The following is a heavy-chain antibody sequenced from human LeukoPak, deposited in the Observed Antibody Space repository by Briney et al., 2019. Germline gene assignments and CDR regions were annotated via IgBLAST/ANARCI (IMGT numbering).Heavy chain of an antibody. V-gene: IGHV3-74*01. Sequence: ETLSLTCAVYGGSFSGYYWNWVRQVPGKGLVWVSRIVSDGSNTNYADSVKGRFTISRDNAKNTLYLQMNSLRVEDTAVYYCARGRPHGNDYWGQGTLVTVSS. CDR3: ARGRPHGNDY. J-gene: IGHJ4*02. CDR2: IVSDGSNT. CDR1: GGSFSGYY. D-gene: IGHD4-23*01.